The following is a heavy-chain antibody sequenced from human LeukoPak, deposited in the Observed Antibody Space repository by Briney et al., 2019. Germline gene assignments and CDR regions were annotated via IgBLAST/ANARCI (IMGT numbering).Heavy chain of an antibody. D-gene: IGHD3-22*01. CDR2: INPNSGGT. Sequence: VASVKVSCKASGYTFTGYYMHWVRQAPGQGLEWMGWINPNSGGTNYAQKFQGRVTMTRDTSISAAYLELGSLRSDDTAVYYCARSSEGRYYYDSSGYSYYYYYMDVWGKGTTVTISS. CDR3: ARSSEGRYYYDSSGYSYYYYYMDV. V-gene: IGHV1-2*02. J-gene: IGHJ6*03. CDR1: GYTFTGYY.